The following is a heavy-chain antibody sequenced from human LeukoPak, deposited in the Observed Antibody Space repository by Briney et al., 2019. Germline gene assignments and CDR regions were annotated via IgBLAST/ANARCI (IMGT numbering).Heavy chain of an antibody. CDR3: ARGFDYGDYLGPFDY. CDR2: ITGSGDST. CDR1: GFTFSSNA. V-gene: IGHV3-23*01. Sequence: GGSLRLSCAASGFTFSSNAMNWVRQAPGKGLEWVSGITGSGDSTYYADSVKGRFTISRDNSKNTLYLQMNSLRAEDTAMYYCARGFDYGDYLGPFDYWGQGTLVTVSS. J-gene: IGHJ4*02. D-gene: IGHD4-17*01.